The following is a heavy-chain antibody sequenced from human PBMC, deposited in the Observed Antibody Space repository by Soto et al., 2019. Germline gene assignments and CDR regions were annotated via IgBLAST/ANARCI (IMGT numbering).Heavy chain of an antibody. D-gene: IGHD2-8*02. CDR3: ARWSRFCTGGRCFPWFDP. Sequence: SETLSLTCTVSGASLSNGSYYWSWLRQPPGKGLEWLAYLYSGGSINYNPSLRSRVSIFMDTSENQFSLKLTYVTSADTAVYYCARWSRFCTGGRCFPWFDPWVQGTLVTVSP. J-gene: IGHJ5*02. CDR2: LYSGGSI. V-gene: IGHV4-61*01. CDR1: GASLSNGSYY.